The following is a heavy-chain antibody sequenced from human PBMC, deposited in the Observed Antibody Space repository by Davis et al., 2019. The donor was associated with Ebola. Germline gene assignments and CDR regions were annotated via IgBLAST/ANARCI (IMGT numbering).Heavy chain of an antibody. J-gene: IGHJ4*02. Sequence: GESLKISCMGSGYNFRDYWIVWVRQMPGKGLEWMGNIYPGDSDTKYSPSFQGHVTISADKSISTAYLQCSSLKASDTAMYYCARQDTAMVMSSDYWGQGTLVTVSS. CDR2: IYPGDSDT. D-gene: IGHD5-18*01. CDR3: ARQDTAMVMSSDY. V-gene: IGHV5-51*01. CDR1: GYNFRDYW.